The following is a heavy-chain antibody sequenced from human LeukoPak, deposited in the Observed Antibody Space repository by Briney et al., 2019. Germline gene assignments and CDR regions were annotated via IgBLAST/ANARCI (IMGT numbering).Heavy chain of an antibody. V-gene: IGHV3-23*01. CDR3: AKDLAPAAY. CDR1: GFTFSSSS. D-gene: IGHD2-2*01. J-gene: IGHJ4*02. Sequence: HAGGSLRLSCAASGFTFSSSSMSWVRQAPGKGLEGVSALTGSGGSTYYADSVKGRFTISRDNSKKTLFLQMNSLRAEDTAVYYCAKDLAPAAYWGQGTLVTVSS. CDR2: LTGSGGST.